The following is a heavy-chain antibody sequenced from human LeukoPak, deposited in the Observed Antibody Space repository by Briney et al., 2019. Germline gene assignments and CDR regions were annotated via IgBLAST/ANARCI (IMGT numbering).Heavy chain of an antibody. Sequence: SETLSLTCTVSGGSISSGGYYWSWIRQHPGKGLEWIGYIYYSGSTYYNPSLKSRVTISVDTSQNQFSLKLSSVTAADTAVYYCARDEAIFGAGYYYGMDVWGQGTTVTVSS. CDR1: GGSISSGGYY. D-gene: IGHD3-3*01. V-gene: IGHV4-31*03. CDR2: IYYSGST. J-gene: IGHJ6*02. CDR3: ARDEAIFGAGYYYGMDV.